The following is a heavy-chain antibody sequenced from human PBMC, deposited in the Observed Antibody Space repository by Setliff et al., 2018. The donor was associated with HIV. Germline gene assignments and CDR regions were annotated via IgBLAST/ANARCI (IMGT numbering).Heavy chain of an antibody. D-gene: IGHD6-19*01. J-gene: IGHJ6*02. CDR1: GATFSSYG. V-gene: IGHV1-69*10. CDR2: IIPILGIA. Sequence: ASVKVSCKASGATFSSYGISWVRQAPGQGLEWMGGIIPILGIANYAQKFQDRVTITADKSTSTAYMELSRLRSDDTVVYYCARGGAGYYYYGMDVWGQGTMVTVSS. CDR3: ARGGAGYYYYGMDV.